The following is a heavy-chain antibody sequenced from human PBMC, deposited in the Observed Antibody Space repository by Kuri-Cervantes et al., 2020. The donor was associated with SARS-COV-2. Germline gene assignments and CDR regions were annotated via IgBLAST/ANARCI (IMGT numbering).Heavy chain of an antibody. CDR3: ARGVASYCGGDCYSGWFDP. J-gene: IGHJ5*02. CDR2: INPSGGST. D-gene: IGHD2-21*02. Sequence: ASVKVSCKASGYTFTSYYMHWVRQAPGQGLEWMGIINPSGGSTSYAQKFQGRVTMTRDTSTSTVYMELSSLRSEDTAVYYCARGVASYCGGDCYSGWFDPWGRGTLVTVSS. CDR1: GYTFTSYY. V-gene: IGHV1-46*01.